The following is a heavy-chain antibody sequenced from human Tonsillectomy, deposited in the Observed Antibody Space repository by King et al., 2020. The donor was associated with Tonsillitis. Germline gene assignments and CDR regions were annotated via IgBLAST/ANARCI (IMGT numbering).Heavy chain of an antibody. D-gene: IGHD5-12*01. V-gene: IGHV3-49*03. CDR1: GFIFGDYA. CDR3: SSVAYSGYDWETYYCDS. CDR2: IRSKSYGETT. Sequence: VQLVESGGDLVQPGRSLRLSCIASGFIFGDYAMSWFRQAPGKGLEWVGFIRSKSYGETTEYAASVEGRVTISRDDSKSIAYLQINSLKTEDTALYYCSSVAYSGYDWETYYCDSWGQGTLVTVSS. J-gene: IGHJ4*02.